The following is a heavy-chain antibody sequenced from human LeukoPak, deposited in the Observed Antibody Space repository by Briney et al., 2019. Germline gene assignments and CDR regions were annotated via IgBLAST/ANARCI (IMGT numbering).Heavy chain of an antibody. V-gene: IGHV4-39*07. D-gene: IGHD3-10*01. J-gene: IGHJ5*02. Sequence: PSETLSLTCTVSGGSISSRSYYWGWIRQPPGKGLDWIGNIYYSGSTYYNPSLKSRVTISVDTSKNQFSLKLTSVTAADTAVYYCARVDYDSGSYSLFDPWGQGTLVTVSS. CDR1: GGSISSRSYY. CDR2: IYYSGST. CDR3: ARVDYDSGSYSLFDP.